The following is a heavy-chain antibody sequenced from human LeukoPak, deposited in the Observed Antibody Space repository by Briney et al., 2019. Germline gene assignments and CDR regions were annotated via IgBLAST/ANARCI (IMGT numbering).Heavy chain of an antibody. CDR3: ATTSDSDWFWFDP. J-gene: IGHJ5*02. CDR1: GGSISSYY. CDR2: IYYSGST. Sequence: SETLSLTCTVSGGSISSYYWSWIRQPPGKGLEWIGYIYYSGSTNYNPSLKSRVTISVDTSKNQFSLKLSSVTAADTAVYYCATTSDSDWFWFDPWGQGTLVTVSS. V-gene: IGHV4-59*01. D-gene: IGHD3-9*01.